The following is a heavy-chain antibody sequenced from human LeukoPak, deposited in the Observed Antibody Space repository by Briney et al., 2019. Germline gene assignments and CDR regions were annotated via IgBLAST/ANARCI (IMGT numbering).Heavy chain of an antibody. Sequence: SVKVSCKASGGTFSSYAISWVRQAPGQGLEWMGRIIPIFGTANYAQKFQGRVTITTDESTSTAYMELSSLRSEDTAVYYCARDPVSGVVAATVYYYYMGVWGKGTTVTVSS. CDR1: GGTFSSYA. V-gene: IGHV1-69*05. CDR3: ARDPVSGVVAATVYYYYMGV. CDR2: IIPIFGTA. D-gene: IGHD2-15*01. J-gene: IGHJ6*03.